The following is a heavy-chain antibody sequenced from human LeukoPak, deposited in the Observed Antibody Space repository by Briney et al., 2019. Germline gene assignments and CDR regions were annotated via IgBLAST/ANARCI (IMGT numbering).Heavy chain of an antibody. D-gene: IGHD6-19*01. V-gene: IGHV3-33*06. CDR1: GFSFSSYG. CDR3: AKDHRGGWSGYFDS. J-gene: IGHJ4*02. CDR2: IWHDESAE. Sequence: PGGSLRLSCAASGFSFSSYGMYWVRQAPGKGLEWVAVIWHDESAEFYGDSVRGRFSISRDNSENTLYLQMDRLRVEDTARYYCAKDHRGGWSGYFDSWGQGALVTVSS.